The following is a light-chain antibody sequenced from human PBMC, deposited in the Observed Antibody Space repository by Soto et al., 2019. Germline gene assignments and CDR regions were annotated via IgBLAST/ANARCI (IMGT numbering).Light chain of an antibody. V-gene: IGKV1-5*03. CDR3: QQYTSYSPT. Sequence: DIQMTQSHSTLSASVGDRVTITCRASQSISSWLAWYPQKPGKAPKLLIYKASSLESGVPSRFSGSGSGTEFALTISCLQPDDFATDYCQQYTSYSPTFGQGTKVQIK. J-gene: IGKJ1*01. CDR1: QSISSW. CDR2: KAS.